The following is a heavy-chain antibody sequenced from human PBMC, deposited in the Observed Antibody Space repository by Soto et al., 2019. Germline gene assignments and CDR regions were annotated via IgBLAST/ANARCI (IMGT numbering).Heavy chain of an antibody. Sequence: GGSLRLSCAASGFSFSGYSMKWVRQGPGKGLEWVSSISGSSSYIYYADSVKGRFTISRDNAKNSLYLQMNSLRAEDTAIYYCARERDGDYVDYWGQGTLVTVSS. V-gene: IGHV3-21*01. CDR3: ARERDGDYVDY. J-gene: IGHJ4*02. CDR1: GFSFSGYS. CDR2: ISGSSSYI. D-gene: IGHD4-17*01.